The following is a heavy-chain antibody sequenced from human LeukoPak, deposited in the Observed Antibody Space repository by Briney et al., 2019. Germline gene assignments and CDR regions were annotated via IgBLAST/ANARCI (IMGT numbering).Heavy chain of an antibody. Sequence: PGGSLILSCAASGFAFSSYAMSWVRQAPGKGPEWVSAIGASGGDTYYTDSVKGRFSISRDNSKNTLYLQMNSLRADDTAIYYCARDVSRPFFDFWGQGTLVTVSS. V-gene: IGHV3-23*01. CDR2: IGASGGDT. J-gene: IGHJ4*02. D-gene: IGHD2-21*01. CDR1: GFAFSSYA. CDR3: ARDVSRPFFDF.